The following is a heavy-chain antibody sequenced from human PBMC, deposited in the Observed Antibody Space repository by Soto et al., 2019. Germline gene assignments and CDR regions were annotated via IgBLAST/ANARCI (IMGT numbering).Heavy chain of an antibody. Sequence: SETLSLTCAVYGGSFSGYYWSWIRQPPGKGLEWIGEINHSGSTNYNPSLKSRVTISVDTSKNQFSLKLSSVTAADTAVYYCARFWLLVVAHYNWFDPWGQGTLVT. D-gene: IGHD2-15*01. CDR3: ARFWLLVVAHYNWFDP. CDR2: INHSGST. CDR1: GGSFSGYY. V-gene: IGHV4-34*01. J-gene: IGHJ5*02.